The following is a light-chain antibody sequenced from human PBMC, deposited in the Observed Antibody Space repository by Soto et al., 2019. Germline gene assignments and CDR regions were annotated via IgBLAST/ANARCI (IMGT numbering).Light chain of an antibody. CDR3: QHYEGYPLT. CDR1: QSISDW. CDR2: KAS. J-gene: IGKJ4*01. Sequence: DIQMTQSPSTLSASVGDRVIITCRASQSISDWLAWYQQKPGKAPKLLIYKASRLESGVPSRFSGSGSGTEFTLTISSLQPDDFASYYCQHYEGYPLTFGGGTKVEIK. V-gene: IGKV1-5*03.